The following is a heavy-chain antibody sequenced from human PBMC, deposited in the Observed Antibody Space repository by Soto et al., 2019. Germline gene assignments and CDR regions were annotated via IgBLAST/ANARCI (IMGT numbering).Heavy chain of an antibody. CDR1: GFTFSSYA. Sequence: PGGSLRLSCAASGFTFSSYAMHWVRQAPGKGLEWVAVISYDGSNTYYADSVKGRFTISRDNSKNTLYLQMNSLRAEDTAVYYCAGGGCYLYFDYWGQGTLVTVSS. D-gene: IGHD1-26*01. V-gene: IGHV3-30-3*01. CDR3: AGGGCYLYFDY. J-gene: IGHJ4*02. CDR2: ISYDGSNT.